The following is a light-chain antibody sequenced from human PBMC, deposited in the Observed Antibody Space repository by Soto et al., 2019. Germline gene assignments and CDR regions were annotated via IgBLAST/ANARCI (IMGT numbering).Light chain of an antibody. V-gene: IGLV4-69*02. CDR3: QTWITGMV. Sequence: QSVLTQPPSTSASLGASVKLTCTLNSAYRTYAITWHQQQPEKGPRYLMKVNSDGSHTKGDGVPDRFSGSGSGAERYLTISTLHSEDEADYYCQTWITGMVFGGGTKVTVL. J-gene: IGLJ3*02. CDR1: SAYRTYA. CDR2: VNSDGSH.